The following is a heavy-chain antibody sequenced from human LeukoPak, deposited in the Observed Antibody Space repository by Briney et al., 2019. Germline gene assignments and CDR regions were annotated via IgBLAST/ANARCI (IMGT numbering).Heavy chain of an antibody. D-gene: IGHD2-15*01. V-gene: IGHV4-31*03. J-gene: IGHJ6*02. CDR2: IYYSGST. Sequence: SETLSLTCTVSGGSISSGGYYWSWIRQHPGKGLEWIGYIYYSGSTYYNPSLKSRVTISVGTSKNQFSLKLSSVTAADTAVYYCARARRLGYCSGGSCYPGNYYYYGMDVWGQGTTVTVSS. CDR1: GGSISSGGYY. CDR3: ARARRLGYCSGGSCYPGNYYYYGMDV.